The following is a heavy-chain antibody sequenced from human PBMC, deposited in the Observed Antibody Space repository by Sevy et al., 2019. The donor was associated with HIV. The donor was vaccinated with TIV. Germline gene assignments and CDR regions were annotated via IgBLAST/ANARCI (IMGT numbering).Heavy chain of an antibody. CDR3: ARGQLDSIGADY. J-gene: IGHJ4*02. CDR1: GFTFSDYW. V-gene: IGHV3-7*01. CDR2: IKEDGTKK. Sequence: GGSLRLSCAASGFTFSDYWMSWVRQAPGKGLEWVANIKEDGTKKYYVDSVKGRFTISRDNAKNPLYLQMNSLRAEDTAVYSCARGQLDSIGADYWGQGTLVTVSS. D-gene: IGHD3-10*01.